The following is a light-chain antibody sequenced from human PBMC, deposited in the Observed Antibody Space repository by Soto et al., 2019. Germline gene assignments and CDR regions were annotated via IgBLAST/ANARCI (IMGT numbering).Light chain of an antibody. CDR1: SSDVGGYNY. CDR2: EVS. V-gene: IGLV2-14*01. Sequence: QSALTQPASVSGSPGQSSTISCTGTSSDVGGYNYVSWYQQHPGKAPKHMMYEVSNWPSGVSNRFSGSKSDNTASLTISGLQAEDEADYYCSSYTSSSTLDVFGTGTKVTVL. J-gene: IGLJ1*01. CDR3: SSYTSSSTLDV.